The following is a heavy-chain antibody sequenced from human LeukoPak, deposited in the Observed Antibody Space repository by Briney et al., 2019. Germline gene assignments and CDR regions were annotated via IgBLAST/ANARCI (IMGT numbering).Heavy chain of an antibody. CDR3: AKGGRIAAAGRSSYYFDY. CDR2: IGGSGGST. D-gene: IGHD6-13*01. V-gene: IGHV3-23*01. CDR1: GFTFSSYA. J-gene: IGHJ4*02. Sequence: GGSLRLSCAASGFTFSSYAMSWVRQAPGKGLEWVSAIGGSGGSTYYADSVKGRFTISRDNSKNTLYLQMNSLRAEDTAVYYCAKGGRIAAAGRSSYYFDYWGQGTLVTVSS.